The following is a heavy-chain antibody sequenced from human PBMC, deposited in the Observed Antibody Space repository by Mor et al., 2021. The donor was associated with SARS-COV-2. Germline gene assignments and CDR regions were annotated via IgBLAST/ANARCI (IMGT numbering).Heavy chain of an antibody. D-gene: IGHD6-19*01. CDR3: AKTRSSGWKYYFDY. Sequence: SRDNSKNTLYLQMNSLRAEDTAVYYCAKTRSSGWKYYFDYWGQGTLVTVSS. V-gene: IGHV3-23*01. J-gene: IGHJ4*02.